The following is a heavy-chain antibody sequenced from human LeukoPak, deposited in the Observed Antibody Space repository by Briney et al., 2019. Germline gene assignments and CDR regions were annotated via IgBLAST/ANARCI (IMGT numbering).Heavy chain of an antibody. J-gene: IGHJ4*02. CDR1: GFTFSSYA. CDR3: AKWKYSNSGIDDY. CDR2: ISGSGDNT. V-gene: IGHV3-23*01. D-gene: IGHD6-6*01. Sequence: GGSLRLSCAASGFTFSSYAMSWVRQVPGKGLEWVSVISGSGDNTYYADSVKGRFTISRDNSKNMLYLQMSSLRAEDTAVYYCAKWKYSNSGIDDYWGQGTLVTVSS.